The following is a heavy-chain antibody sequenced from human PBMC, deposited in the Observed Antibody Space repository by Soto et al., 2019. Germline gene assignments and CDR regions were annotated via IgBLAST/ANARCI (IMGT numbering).Heavy chain of an antibody. Sequence: SETLSLTCTVSGGSINTFYWSWVRQPAGKGREWIGRIFSSGSTSFNPSLESRVAMSVDTSKNHFSLNLSAVTAADMAVYYCAREGSYSAYNFAHGIQLCSFDFWGQGALVTVSS. CDR1: GGSINTFY. J-gene: IGHJ4*02. CDR2: IFSSGST. V-gene: IGHV4-4*07. D-gene: IGHD5-12*01. CDR3: AREGSYSAYNFAHGIQLCSFDF.